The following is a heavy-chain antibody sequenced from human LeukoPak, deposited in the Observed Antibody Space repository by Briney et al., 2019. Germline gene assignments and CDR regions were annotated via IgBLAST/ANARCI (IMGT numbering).Heavy chain of an antibody. J-gene: IGHJ6*02. CDR3: ARDREMRYGSGSTFNYYYYGMDV. CDR2: IYYSGST. Sequence: SATLSLTCAVYGGSFSGYYWSWIRQPPGKGLEWIGYIYYSGSTNYNPSLKSRVTISVDTSKNQFSLKLSSVTAADTAVYYCARDREMRYGSGSTFNYYYYGMDVWGQGTTVTVSS. CDR1: GGSFSGYY. D-gene: IGHD3-10*01. V-gene: IGHV4-59*01.